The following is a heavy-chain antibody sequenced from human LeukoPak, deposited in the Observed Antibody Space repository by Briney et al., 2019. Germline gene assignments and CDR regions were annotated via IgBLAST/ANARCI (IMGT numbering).Heavy chain of an antibody. CDR2: ISWNSGSI. D-gene: IGHD6-19*01. Sequence: GGSLRLSCAASGFTFSSYSMNWVRQAPGKGLEWVSGISWNSGSIGYADSVKGRFTISRDNAKNSLYLQMNSRRAEDMALYYCAKGTTQDTGYSSEYDYWGQGTLVTVSS. CDR1: GFTFSSYS. CDR3: AKGTTQDTGYSSEYDY. J-gene: IGHJ4*02. V-gene: IGHV3-9*03.